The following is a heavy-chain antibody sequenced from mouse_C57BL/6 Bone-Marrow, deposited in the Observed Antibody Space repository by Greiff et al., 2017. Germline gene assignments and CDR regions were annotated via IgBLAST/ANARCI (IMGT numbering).Heavy chain of an antibody. CDR2: INPYNGGT. CDR1: GYTFTDYY. D-gene: IGHD1-1*01. J-gene: IGHJ2*01. V-gene: IGHV1-19*01. CDR3: ASSSPYYFAY. Sequence: EVQLQQSGPVLVKPGASVKMSCKASGYTFTDYYMNWVKQSHGKSLEWIGVINPYNGGTSYNQKFKGKATLTVDKSSSTAYMELNSLASEVSAVYYCASSSPYYFAYWGQGTTLTVSS.